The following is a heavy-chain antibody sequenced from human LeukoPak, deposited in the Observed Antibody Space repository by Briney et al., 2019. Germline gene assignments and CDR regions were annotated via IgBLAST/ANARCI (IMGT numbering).Heavy chain of an antibody. CDR3: AREKASSSPFDY. V-gene: IGHV4-39*07. CDR1: GDSISSNSYY. Sequence: SETLSLTCTVSGDSISSNSYYWGWIRQPPGKGLEWIGSVYYSGSTAYNPSLKSRVTILADTSENQFSLNLKSVTAADTAVYYCAREKASSSPFDYWGQGTLVTVSS. J-gene: IGHJ4*02. D-gene: IGHD6-13*01. CDR2: VYYSGST.